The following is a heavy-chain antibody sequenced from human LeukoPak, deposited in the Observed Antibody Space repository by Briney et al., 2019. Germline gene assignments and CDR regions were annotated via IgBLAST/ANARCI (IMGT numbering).Heavy chain of an antibody. CDR3: ATYRQVLLPFES. CDR2: ISWNSGRR. CDR1: GFTFSDYY. J-gene: IGHJ4*02. V-gene: IGHV3-20*04. D-gene: IGHD2-8*02. Sequence: PGGSLRLSCAASGFTFSDYYMSWIRQAPGKGLEWVSGISWNSGRRGYADSVKGRFTISRDNAKTSLYLQMNSLRAEDTAIYYCATYRQVLLPFESWGQGTLVTVSS.